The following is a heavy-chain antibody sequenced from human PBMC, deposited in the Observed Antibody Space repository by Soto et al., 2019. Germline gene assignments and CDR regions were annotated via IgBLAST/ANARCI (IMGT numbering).Heavy chain of an antibody. Sequence: PVGSLRISCAGSGFTFSSYAMSWVRQAPGKGLEWVSAISGSGGSTYYADSVKGRFTISRDNSKNTLYLQMNSLRAEDTAVYYCAKEDTIFGVVTSFDYWGQGTLVTVSS. CDR1: GFTFSSYA. CDR2: ISGSGGST. D-gene: IGHD3-3*01. V-gene: IGHV3-23*01. CDR3: AKEDTIFGVVTSFDY. J-gene: IGHJ4*02.